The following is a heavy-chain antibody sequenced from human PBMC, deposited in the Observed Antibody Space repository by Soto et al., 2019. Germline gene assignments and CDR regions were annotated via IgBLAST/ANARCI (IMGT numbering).Heavy chain of an antibody. CDR2: IYTSGTT. Sequence: SETLSLTCTVSGGSISNYYWTWIRQPAGKGLEWIGRIYTSGTTNYNPSLKSRVTMLIDTSKSQFSLRLSSVTAADTALYYCARQRTYSSSWYDYWGQGTLVTVSS. J-gene: IGHJ4*02. D-gene: IGHD6-13*01. CDR1: GGSISNYY. V-gene: IGHV4-4*07. CDR3: ARQRTYSSSWYDY.